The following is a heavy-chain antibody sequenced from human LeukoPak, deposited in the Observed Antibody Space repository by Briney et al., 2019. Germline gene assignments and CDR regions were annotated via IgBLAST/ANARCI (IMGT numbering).Heavy chain of an antibody. CDR3: ASTITIFGVVMGLVY. J-gene: IGHJ4*02. CDR1: GGSISSSSYY. Sequence: PSETLSLTCTVSGGSISSSSYYWGWIRQPPGKGLEWIGSIYYSGSTYYNPSLKSRVTISVDTSKNQFSLKLSSVTAADTAVYYCASTITIFGVVMGLVYWGQGTLATVSS. V-gene: IGHV4-39*01. CDR2: IYYSGST. D-gene: IGHD3-3*01.